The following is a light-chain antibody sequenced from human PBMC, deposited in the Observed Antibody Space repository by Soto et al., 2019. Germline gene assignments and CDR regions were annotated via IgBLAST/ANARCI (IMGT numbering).Light chain of an antibody. CDR1: QTLSSAQ. Sequence: EIVLTQSPGTLSLSPGERATLSCRVSQTLSSAQLAWYQQKPGQAPRLLIYGASSRATGIPDRFSGSGSGSDFTLTISRLEPEDFAVYYCQQYLKSPQTFGQGTKVEVK. CDR3: QQYLKSPQT. CDR2: GAS. J-gene: IGKJ1*01. V-gene: IGKV3-20*01.